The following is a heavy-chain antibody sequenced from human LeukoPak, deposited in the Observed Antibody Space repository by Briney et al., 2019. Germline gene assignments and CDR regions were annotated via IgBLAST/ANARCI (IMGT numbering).Heavy chain of an antibody. CDR3: AALYCSGGSCPYGMDV. J-gene: IGHJ6*02. D-gene: IGHD2-15*01. V-gene: IGHV3-23*01. CDR2: ISGSGGST. CDR1: GFTFSSYA. Sequence: GGSLRLSCAASGFTFSSYAMYWVRQAPGKGLEWVSGISGSGGSTYYADSVKGRFTISRDNSKNTLYLQMNSLRAEDTAVYYCAALYCSGGSCPYGMDVWGQGTTVTVSS.